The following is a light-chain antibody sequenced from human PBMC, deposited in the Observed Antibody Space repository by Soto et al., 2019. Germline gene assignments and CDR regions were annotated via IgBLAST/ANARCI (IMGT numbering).Light chain of an antibody. CDR2: GAS. CDR3: QHYENLPWT. V-gene: IGKV3D-7*01. CDR1: QSVSNNY. Sequence: VLRHKPRTVYRSPGGRATRAFRASQSVSNNYLAWYQQKPGQAPRLLIYGASNRATGIPDRFSGSGSGTDFTLTISSLQSEDCAVDYCQHYENLPWTFGHRTKVDIK. J-gene: IGKJ1*01.